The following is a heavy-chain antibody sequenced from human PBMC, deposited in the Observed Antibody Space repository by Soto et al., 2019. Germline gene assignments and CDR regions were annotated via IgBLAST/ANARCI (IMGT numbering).Heavy chain of an antibody. J-gene: IGHJ3*02. V-gene: IGHV1-18*01. CDR3: ARELERITMVRGVINRAFDI. Sequence: ASVKVSCKASGYTFTSYGISWVRQAPGQGLEWMGWISAYNGNTNYAQKLQGRVTMTTDTSTSTAYMELRSLRSDDTAVYYCARELERITMVRGVINRAFDIWGQGTMVTVSS. CDR2: ISAYNGNT. CDR1: GYTFTSYG. D-gene: IGHD3-10*01.